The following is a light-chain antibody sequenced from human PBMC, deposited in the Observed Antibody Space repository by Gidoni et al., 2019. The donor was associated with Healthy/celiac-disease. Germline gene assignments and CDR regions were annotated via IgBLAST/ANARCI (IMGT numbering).Light chain of an antibody. CDR1: QSVSSN. J-gene: IGKJ1*01. Sequence: ELVMTQSPATLSVSPGERATLSCRASQSVSSNLAWYQQNPGQAPRLLIYGASPRATGIPARVSGSGSGTEFTLTISSLQSEDFAVYYCQQYNNWPTWTFGQGTKVEIK. CDR3: QQYNNWPTWT. V-gene: IGKV3-15*01. CDR2: GAS.